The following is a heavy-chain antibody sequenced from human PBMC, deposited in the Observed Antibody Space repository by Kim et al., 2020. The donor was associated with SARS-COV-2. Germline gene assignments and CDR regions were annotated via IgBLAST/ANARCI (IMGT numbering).Heavy chain of an antibody. V-gene: IGHV3-33*03. CDR2: IWYDGSNK. Sequence: GGSLRLSCTASGFTFSRYGMHWVRQAPGKGLEWVAVIWYDGSNKYYAESLKDRFSLSRDTSKNILYLEMNRLRAEDTAVYYCAWGGPVRSHYYYYGLDVWGQGTTVTVSS. CDR3: AWGGPVRSHYYYYGLDV. CDR1: GFTFSRYG. J-gene: IGHJ6*02. D-gene: IGHD3-3*01.